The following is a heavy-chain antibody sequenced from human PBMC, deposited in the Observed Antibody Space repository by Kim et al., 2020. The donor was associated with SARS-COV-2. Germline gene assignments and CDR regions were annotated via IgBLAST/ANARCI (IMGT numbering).Heavy chain of an antibody. CDR3: ARGGDGYNSAFDI. CDR2: INHSGST. J-gene: IGHJ3*02. CDR1: GGSFSGYY. V-gene: IGHV4-34*01. D-gene: IGHD5-12*01. Sequence: SETLSLTCAVYGGSFSGYYWSWIRQPPGKGLEWIGEINHSGSTNYNPSLKSRVTISVDTSKNQFSLKLSSVTAADTAVYYCARGGDGYNSAFDIWGQGTMVTVSS.